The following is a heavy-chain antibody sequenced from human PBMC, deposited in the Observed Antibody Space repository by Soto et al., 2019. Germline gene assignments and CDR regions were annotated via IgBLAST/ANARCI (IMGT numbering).Heavy chain of an antibody. J-gene: IGHJ4*02. CDR2: IYPGDSDT. CDR3: ARPGYYYGSGSYFPFDY. D-gene: IGHD3-10*01. CDR1: GYSFTSYW. Sequence: GESLKISCKGSGYSFTSYWIGWVRQMPGKGLEWMGIIYPGDSDTRYSPSFQGQVTISADKSISTAYLQWSSLKASDTAMYYCARPGYYYGSGSYFPFDYWGQGTLVTVSS. V-gene: IGHV5-51*01.